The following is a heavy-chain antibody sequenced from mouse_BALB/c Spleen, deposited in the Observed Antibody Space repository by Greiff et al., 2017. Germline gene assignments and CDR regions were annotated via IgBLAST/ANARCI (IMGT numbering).Heavy chain of an antibody. CDR1: GYTFTSYT. CDR2: INPSSGYT. V-gene: IGHV1-4*02. Sequence: QVQLQQSAAELARPGASVKMSCKASGYTFTSYTMHWVKQRPGQGLEWIGYINPSSGYTEYNQKFKDKTTLTADKSSSTAYMQLSSLTSEDSAVYYCGKGYYDYDGGAVLAYWGQGTLVTVSA. J-gene: IGHJ3*01. CDR3: GKGYYDYDGGAVLAY. D-gene: IGHD2-4*01.